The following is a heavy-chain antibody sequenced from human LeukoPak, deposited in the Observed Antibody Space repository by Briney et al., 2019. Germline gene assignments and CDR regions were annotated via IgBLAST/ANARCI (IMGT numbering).Heavy chain of an antibody. CDR1: GFTFNSFG. J-gene: IGHJ3*02. CDR2: ISYDGSNK. Sequence: GGSLRLSCAASGFTFNSFGMHWVRQAPRKGLEWVAVISYDGSNKYFADSVKGRFTISRDNSKNTLYLQMNSLRAEDTAVYYCAKDYDSSGWAAFDIWGQGTMVTVSS. D-gene: IGHD3-22*01. CDR3: AKDYDSSGWAAFDI. V-gene: IGHV3-30*18.